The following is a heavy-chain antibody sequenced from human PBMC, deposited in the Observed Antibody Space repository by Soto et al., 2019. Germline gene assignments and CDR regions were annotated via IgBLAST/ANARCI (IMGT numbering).Heavy chain of an antibody. CDR1: GGTFSSYA. CDR3: ATATIFGVVPTAMALNHFDY. V-gene: IGHV1-69*13. Sequence: GASVKVSCKASGGTFSSYAISWVRQAPGQGLEWMGGVIPIFGTANYAQKFQGRVTITADESTSTAYMELSSLRSEDTAVYYCATATIFGVVPTAMALNHFDYWGQGTLVTVSS. D-gene: IGHD3-3*01. CDR2: VIPIFGTA. J-gene: IGHJ4*02.